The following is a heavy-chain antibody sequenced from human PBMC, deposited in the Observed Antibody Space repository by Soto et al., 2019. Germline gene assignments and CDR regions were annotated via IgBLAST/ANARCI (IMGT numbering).Heavy chain of an antibody. D-gene: IGHD6-13*01. CDR1: GFTFSSYN. CDR3: ARGLSSSWQCDS. CDR2: ISSSSSYI. J-gene: IGHJ4*02. V-gene: IGHV3-21*01. Sequence: EVQLVESGGGLVKPGGSLRLSCAASGFTFSSYNMNWVRQAPGKGLEGVSSISSSSSYIYYADSVKGRFTISRDNAKNPLTLQMNGLGAEATAVYACARGLSSSWQCDSWGQGTRVTVSS.